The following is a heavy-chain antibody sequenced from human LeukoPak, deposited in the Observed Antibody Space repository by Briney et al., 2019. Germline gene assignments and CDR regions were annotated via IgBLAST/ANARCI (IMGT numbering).Heavy chain of an antibody. Sequence: GGSLRLSCAASGFTFSSYEMNWVRQAPGKGLEWVSYISSSSNTIYYADSVKGRFTISRDNSKNTLCLQMNSLRAEDTAVYYCAKDDLETGYSSSWYYFDYWGQGTLVTVSS. CDR3: AKDDLETGYSSSWYYFDY. J-gene: IGHJ4*02. CDR2: ISSSSNTI. D-gene: IGHD6-13*01. CDR1: GFTFSSYE. V-gene: IGHV3-48*03.